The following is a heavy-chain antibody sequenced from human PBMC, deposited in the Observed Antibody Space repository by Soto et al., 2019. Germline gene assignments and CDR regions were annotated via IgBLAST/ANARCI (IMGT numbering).Heavy chain of an antibody. Sequence: SETLSLTCTVPGGSISSYYWSWIRQPPGKGLEWIGYIYYSGSTNYNPSLKSRVTISVDTSKNQFSLKLSSVTAADTAVYYCARLYPDYGDYPRLIDYWGQGTLVTVSS. CDR3: ARLYPDYGDYPRLIDY. CDR2: IYYSGST. J-gene: IGHJ4*02. V-gene: IGHV4-59*01. CDR1: GGSISSYY. D-gene: IGHD4-17*01.